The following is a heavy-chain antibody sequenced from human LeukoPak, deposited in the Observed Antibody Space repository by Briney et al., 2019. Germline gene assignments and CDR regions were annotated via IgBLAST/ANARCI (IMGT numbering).Heavy chain of an antibody. CDR1: GFTFSDYA. CDR2: IFAGGGAA. V-gene: IGHV3-23*01. Sequence: GGSLRLSCPVSGFTFSDYAMTWVRQAPGKGLEWVSSIFAGGGAALYAASVRGRFTIFRDDSKSTLFLQMHSLRAEDTAIYYCAKNYSWVFDYWGQGTLVTVSS. J-gene: IGHJ4*02. D-gene: IGHD2-21*01. CDR3: AKNYSWVFDY.